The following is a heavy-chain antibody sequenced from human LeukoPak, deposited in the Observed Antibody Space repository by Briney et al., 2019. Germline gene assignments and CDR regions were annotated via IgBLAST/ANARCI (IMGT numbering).Heavy chain of an antibody. CDR3: AREIVVVVAASGAFDI. D-gene: IGHD2-15*01. CDR2: ISSSSSYI. V-gene: IGHV3-21*01. Sequence: PGGSLRLSCAASGFTFSSYSMNWVRQAPGKGLEWDSSISSSSSYIYCADSVKGRFTISGDNAKNSLYLQMNSLRAEDTAVYYCAREIVVVVAASGAFDIWGQGTMVTVSS. CDR1: GFTFSSYS. J-gene: IGHJ3*02.